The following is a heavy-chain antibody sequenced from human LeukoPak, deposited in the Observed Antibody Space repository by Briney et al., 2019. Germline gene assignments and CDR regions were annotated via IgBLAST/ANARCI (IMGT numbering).Heavy chain of an antibody. V-gene: IGHV3-66*01. J-gene: IGHJ4*02. Sequence: GGSLRLSCAASEFSVGSNYMTWVRQAPGKGLEWVSLIYSGGSTYYADSVKGRFTISRDNSKNTLYLQMNSLRAEDTAVYYYTSGRQWLAFDYWGQGTLVTVSS. D-gene: IGHD6-19*01. CDR3: TSGRQWLAFDY. CDR2: IYSGGST. CDR1: EFSVGSNY.